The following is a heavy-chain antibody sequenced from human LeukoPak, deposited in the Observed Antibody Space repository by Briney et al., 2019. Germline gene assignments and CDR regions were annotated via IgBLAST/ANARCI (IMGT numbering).Heavy chain of an antibody. CDR2: IKEDGGEK. V-gene: IGHV3-7*05. J-gene: IGHJ4*02. CDR3: AREAPFDY. Sequence: PGGSLRLFCAASGHSYSSYWKTWVRQAPGRGLEWVANIKEDGGEKYYVDSVKGRFTVSRDNTKKLVYLQMNNLRAEDTAVYYCAREAPFDYWGQGTLVTVSS. CDR1: GHSYSSYW.